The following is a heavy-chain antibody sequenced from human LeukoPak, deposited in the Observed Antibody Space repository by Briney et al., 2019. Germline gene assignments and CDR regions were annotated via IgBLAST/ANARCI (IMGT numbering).Heavy chain of an antibody. Sequence: SETLSLTCAVYGGSFSGYYWSWIRQPPGKGLEWIGEINHSGSTNYNPSLKSRVTISVDTSKNQFSLNLSSVTAADTAVYYCARQNPAAEGQGLDHWGQGALVTVSS. CDR1: GGSFSGYY. J-gene: IGHJ4*02. CDR3: ARQNPAAEGQGLDH. D-gene: IGHD6-13*01. V-gene: IGHV4-34*01. CDR2: INHSGST.